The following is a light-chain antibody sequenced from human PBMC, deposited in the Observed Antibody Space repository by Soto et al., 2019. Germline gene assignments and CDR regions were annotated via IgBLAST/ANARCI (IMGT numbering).Light chain of an antibody. CDR2: EVS. J-gene: IGLJ1*01. V-gene: IGLV2-14*01. Sequence: QSVLTQPASVSGSPGQSITISCTGTNADVGGCNYVSWYQQHPDKAPKVIIYEVSKRPSGVSNRFSGSKSGNTAALTISGLQAEDEADYYCSSYTDSSNYVFGTGTKVTVL. CDR3: SSYTDSSNYV. CDR1: NADVGGCNY.